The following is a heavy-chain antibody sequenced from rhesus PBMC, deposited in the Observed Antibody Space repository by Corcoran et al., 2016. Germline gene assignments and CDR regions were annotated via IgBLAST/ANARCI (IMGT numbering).Heavy chain of an antibody. CDR3: ARLGQWHTHGLDS. D-gene: IGHD2-33*01. V-gene: IGHV4-65*01. J-gene: IGHJ6*01. CDR2: ISASSGSA. CDR1: GDSSDSNNY. Sequence: QVQLQESGPGLVKPSETLSLTCAVSGDSSDSNNYWTWIRPSPGKGLEWIGYISASSGSASYNPSLKGRVTISTDTSKGQFSLKVNSVTAADTAVYYCARLGQWHTHGLDSWGHGIVVTVSS.